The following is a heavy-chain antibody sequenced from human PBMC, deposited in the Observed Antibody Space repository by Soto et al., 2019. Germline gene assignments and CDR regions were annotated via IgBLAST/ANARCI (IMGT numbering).Heavy chain of an antibody. J-gene: IGHJ6*02. V-gene: IGHV1-69*04. CDR3: ARVISADSSSWYDYYYGMDV. CDR1: AYTFTSYY. Sequence: SVTVSCKASAYTFTSYYMHWVRQAHGQGLEWMGSIIPILGIANYAQKFQGRVTITADKSTSTAYMELSSLRSEDTAVYYCARVISADSSSWYDYYYGMDVWGQGTTVTVSS. D-gene: IGHD6-13*01. CDR2: IIPILGIA.